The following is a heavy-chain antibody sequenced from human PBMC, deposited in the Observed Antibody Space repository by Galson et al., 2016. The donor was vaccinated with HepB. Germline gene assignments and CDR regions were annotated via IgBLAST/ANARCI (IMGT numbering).Heavy chain of an antibody. D-gene: IGHD6-19*01. CDR2: ITPDGIKT. Sequence: SLRLSCAASGFTFSSYWMHWVRQVPGMGLVWVSRITPDGIKTNYADSVKGRFTISRDDAKNTLYLQMNSLIVEDAAVYYCVRGTSDWPGVDYWGQGTLVTVSS. V-gene: IGHV3-74*01. CDR1: GFTFSSYW. J-gene: IGHJ4*02. CDR3: VRGTSDWPGVDY.